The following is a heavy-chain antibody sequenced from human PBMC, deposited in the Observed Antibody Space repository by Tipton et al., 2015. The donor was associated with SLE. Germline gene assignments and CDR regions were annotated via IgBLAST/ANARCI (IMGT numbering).Heavy chain of an antibody. Sequence: QVQLVQSGAEVKKPGASVKVSCKASGYTFTSYGLTWVRQAPGQGLEWMGWISGDNGNTNYAQKFQDRVMLTTDKTTTTAYMDLMSLTSDDTAVYYCARAISQQYSTIWSDYWGQGTLVTVSS. CDR2: ISGDNGNT. D-gene: IGHD2-2*01. J-gene: IGHJ4*02. CDR3: ARAISQQYSTIWSDY. CDR1: GYTFTSYG. V-gene: IGHV1-18*01.